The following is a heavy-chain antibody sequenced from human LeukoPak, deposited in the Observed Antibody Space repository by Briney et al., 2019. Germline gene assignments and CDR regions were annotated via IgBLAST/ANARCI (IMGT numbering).Heavy chain of an antibody. CDR3: ARDLKWEPDY. V-gene: IGHV3-74*01. Sequence: GGSLRLSCAASGSTFSSYWMHWVRQAPEKGLVWISRINTDGSTTHYADSVKGRFTISRDNAKNTLSLQMNSLRAEDTAVYYCARDLKWEPDYWGQGTLVTVSS. J-gene: IGHJ4*02. CDR1: GSTFSSYW. CDR2: INTDGSTT. D-gene: IGHD1-26*01.